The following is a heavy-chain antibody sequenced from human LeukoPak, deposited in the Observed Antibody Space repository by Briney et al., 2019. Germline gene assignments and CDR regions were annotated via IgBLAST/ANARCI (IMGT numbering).Heavy chain of an antibody. CDR2: IYTSGST. V-gene: IGHV4-4*07. Sequence: SETLSLTCAVYGGSFSGYYWSWIRQPAGKGLEWIGRIYTSGSTNYNPSLKRRVTMSVDTSKNQFSLKLSSVTAADTAVYYCARDRAEWLVDVWGQGTLVTVSS. D-gene: IGHD6-19*01. CDR3: ARDRAEWLVDV. J-gene: IGHJ4*02. CDR1: GGSFSGYY.